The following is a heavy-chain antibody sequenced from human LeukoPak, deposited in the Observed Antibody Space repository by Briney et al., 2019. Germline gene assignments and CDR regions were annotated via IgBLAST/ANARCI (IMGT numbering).Heavy chain of an antibody. V-gene: IGHV4-61*02. CDR1: GGSLSSGSYY. J-gene: IGHJ2*01. CDR2: IYTSGST. D-gene: IGHD1-26*01. Sequence: SETLSLTCTVSGGSLSSGSYYWRWLRQPAGTGLEWLGRIYTSGSTNYNPSLKSRVTISVDTSKNQFSLKLSSVTAADTAVYYCARGGSYDRYWYFDLWGRGTLVTVSS. CDR3: ARGGSYDRYWYFDL.